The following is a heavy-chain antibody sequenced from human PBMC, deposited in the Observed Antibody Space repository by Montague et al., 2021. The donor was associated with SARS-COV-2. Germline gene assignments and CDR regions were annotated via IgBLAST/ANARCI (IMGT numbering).Heavy chain of an antibody. CDR2: INYGGRT. V-gene: IGHV4-34*01. CDR3: ARGAPGY. CDR1: GGSFSDYH. D-gene: IGHD1-1*01. J-gene: IGHJ4*02. Sequence: SETLSLTCAVYGGSFSDYHWTWIRQSPGGGLEWIGQINYGGRTKYNPSLKSRVTISIDTSKNQSSLQLTSVTAADTAVYYCARGAPGYWGQGTLVTVSS.